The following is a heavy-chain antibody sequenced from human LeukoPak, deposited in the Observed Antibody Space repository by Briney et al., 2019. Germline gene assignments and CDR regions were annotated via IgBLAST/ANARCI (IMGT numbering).Heavy chain of an antibody. Sequence: SETLSLTCTVSGGSISSYYWSWIRQPPGKGLEWIGEINHSGSTNYNPSLKSRVTISVDTSKNQFSLKLSSVTAADTAVYYCARDPGAAASGAFDIWGQGTMVTVSS. CDR1: GGSISSYY. CDR2: INHSGST. V-gene: IGHV4-34*01. CDR3: ARDPGAAASGAFDI. J-gene: IGHJ3*02. D-gene: IGHD6-13*01.